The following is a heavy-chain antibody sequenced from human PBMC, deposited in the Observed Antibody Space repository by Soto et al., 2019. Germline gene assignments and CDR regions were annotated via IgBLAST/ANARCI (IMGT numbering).Heavy chain of an antibody. J-gene: IGHJ5*02. CDR1: GGSISSSNW. Sequence: SETLSLTCAVSGGSISSSNWWSWVRQPPGKGLEWIGEIYHNGSTNYNPSLKSRVTISVDKSKNQFSLKLSSVTAADTAVYYCARLTDYSNYAPNWFDPWGQGTLVTVSS. V-gene: IGHV4-4*02. CDR2: IYHNGST. D-gene: IGHD4-4*01. CDR3: ARLTDYSNYAPNWFDP.